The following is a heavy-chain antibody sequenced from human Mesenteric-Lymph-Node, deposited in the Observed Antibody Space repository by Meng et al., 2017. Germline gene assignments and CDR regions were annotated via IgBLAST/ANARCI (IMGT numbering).Heavy chain of an antibody. Sequence: ASVKVSCKASGYTFTGYFMHWVRQAPGQGREWMGRINPNSGGTNYAQKFQGRVTMTRDTSISTAYMELSRLGSDDTAVYYCARGEQTTSRTIFGVEFDYWGQGTLVTFSS. J-gene: IGHJ4*02. CDR1: GYTFTGYF. CDR2: INPNSGGT. CDR3: ARGEQTTSRTIFGVEFDY. V-gene: IGHV1-2*06. D-gene: IGHD3-3*01.